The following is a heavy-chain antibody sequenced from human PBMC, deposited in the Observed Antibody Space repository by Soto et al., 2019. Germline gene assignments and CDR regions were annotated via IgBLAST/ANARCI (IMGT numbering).Heavy chain of an antibody. CDR1: GFTFSSYG. D-gene: IGHD3-22*01. CDR3: AKEWVYDSSGWSFDY. V-gene: IGHV3-30*18. CDR2: ISNDGSNK. Sequence: QVQLVESGGGVVQPGRSLRLSCAASGFTFSSYGMHWVRQAPGKGLEWVAVISNDGSNKYYADSVKGRFTISRDHSKNTLYLQMNSLRAEDTAVYYCAKEWVYDSSGWSFDYWGQGTLVTVSS. J-gene: IGHJ4*02.